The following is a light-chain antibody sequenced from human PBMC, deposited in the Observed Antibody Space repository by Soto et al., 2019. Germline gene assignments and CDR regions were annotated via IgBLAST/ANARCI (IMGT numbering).Light chain of an antibody. CDR2: DLT. CDR3: SSFTSSSTDV. Sequence: QSALAQPASVSGSPGQSITISCTGTSSDVGGYNFVSWYQQHPGKAPKLMIYDLTYRSSGVSYRFSGSKSGNTASLTISGLQAEDEADYYCSSFTSSSTDVYGTGTKLTVL. CDR1: SSDVGGYNF. J-gene: IGLJ1*01. V-gene: IGLV2-14*03.